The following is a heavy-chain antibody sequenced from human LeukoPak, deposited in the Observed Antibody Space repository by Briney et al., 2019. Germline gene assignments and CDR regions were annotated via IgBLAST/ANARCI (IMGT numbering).Heavy chain of an antibody. V-gene: IGHV4-34*01. CDR3: ARLVPERFFQLNPEGYYDY. J-gene: IGHJ4*02. CDR2: INRHGNT. D-gene: IGHD3-3*01. Sequence: GSLRLSCAASGFTVSSNYMSWVRQAPGKGLELIGEINRHGNTDYNPSLKSRVSMSIDTSKNQFSLKLISVTAADTAVYYCARLVPERFFQLNPEGYYDYWGQGTLVTVSS. CDR1: GFTVSSNY.